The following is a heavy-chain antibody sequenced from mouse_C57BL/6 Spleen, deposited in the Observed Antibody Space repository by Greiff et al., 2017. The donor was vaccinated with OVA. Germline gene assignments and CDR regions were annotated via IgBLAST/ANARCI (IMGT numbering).Heavy chain of an antibody. J-gene: IGHJ3*01. Sequence: EVQGVESGAELVRPGASVKLSCTASGFNIKDDYMHWVKQRPEQGLEWIGWIDPENGDTEYASKFQGKATITADTSSNTAYLQLSSLTSEDTAVYYCTTSHYYGSSSAWFAYWGQGTLVTVSA. CDR3: TTSHYYGSSSAWFAY. D-gene: IGHD1-1*01. CDR1: GFNIKDDY. V-gene: IGHV14-4*01. CDR2: IDPENGDT.